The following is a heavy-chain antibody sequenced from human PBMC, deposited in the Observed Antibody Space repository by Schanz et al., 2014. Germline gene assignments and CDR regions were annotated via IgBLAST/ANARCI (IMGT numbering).Heavy chain of an antibody. Sequence: QVQLVQSGAEVKKPGASVKVSCKASGYTFTGHHMHWVRQAPGQGLEWMGWINPNSGDRNYAENFQGRVTMTRDTSTSTVYMELSRLTSDDTALYYCARAVGGNSALEWFDPWGQGTLVTVSS. D-gene: IGHD2-21*01. CDR3: ARAVGGNSALEWFDP. CDR1: GYTFTGHH. V-gene: IGHV1-2*02. J-gene: IGHJ5*02. CDR2: INPNSGDR.